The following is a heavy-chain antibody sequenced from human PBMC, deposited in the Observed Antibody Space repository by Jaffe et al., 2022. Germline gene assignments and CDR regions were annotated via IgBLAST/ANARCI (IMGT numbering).Heavy chain of an antibody. CDR2: INSDGSST. D-gene: IGHD5-18*01. CDR1: GFTFSSYW. CDR3: GLGIQLWDDAFDI. V-gene: IGHV3-74*01. Sequence: EVQLVESGGGLVQPGGSLRLSCEASGFTFSSYWMHWVRQAPGKGLVWVSRINSDGSSTTYADSVKGRFTVSRDKAKNTLYLQMDSLRAEDTAVYYCGLGIQLWDDAFDIWGQGTMVTVSS. J-gene: IGHJ3*02.